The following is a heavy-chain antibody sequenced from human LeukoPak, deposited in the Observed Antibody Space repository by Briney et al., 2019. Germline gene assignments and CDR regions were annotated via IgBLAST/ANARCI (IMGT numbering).Heavy chain of an antibody. CDR2: IYYSGST. D-gene: IGHD3-10*01. CDR3: ARMYYYGSGPWYFDY. Sequence: PSETLSLTCTVSGGSTSSYYWSWIRQPPGKGLEWIGYIYYSGSTNYNPSLKSRVTISVDTSKNQFSLKLSSVTAADTAVYYCARMYYYGSGPWYFDYWGQGTLVTVSS. V-gene: IGHV4-59*01. J-gene: IGHJ4*02. CDR1: GGSTSSYY.